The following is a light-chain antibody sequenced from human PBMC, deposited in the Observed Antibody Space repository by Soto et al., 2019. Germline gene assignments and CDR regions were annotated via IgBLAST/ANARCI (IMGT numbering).Light chain of an antibody. V-gene: IGKV3-11*01. CDR2: EAS. CDR3: QQRINWPRLT. Sequence: EIVLTQSPATLSLSPGERATLSCRASQSVSSQLAWYQQKPGQAPRLLIYEASNRATGIPPRFSASGSGTDFTLIISSLEPEDFAVYYCQQRINWPRLTFGGGTKVEIK. J-gene: IGKJ4*01. CDR1: QSVSSQ.